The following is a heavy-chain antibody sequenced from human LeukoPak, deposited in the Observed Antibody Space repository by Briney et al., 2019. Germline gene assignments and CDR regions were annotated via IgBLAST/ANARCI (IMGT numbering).Heavy chain of an antibody. D-gene: IGHD3-22*01. J-gene: IGHJ3*02. V-gene: IGHV4-34*01. CDR1: GGSFSGYY. Sequence: PSETLSLTCAVYGGSFSGYYWSWIRQPPGKGLEWIGEINHSGSTNYNPSLKSRVTISVDTSKNQFSLKLSSVTAADTAVYYCARDVDYYDSSGSQRDAFDIWGQGTMVTVSS. CDR2: INHSGST. CDR3: ARDVDYYDSSGSQRDAFDI.